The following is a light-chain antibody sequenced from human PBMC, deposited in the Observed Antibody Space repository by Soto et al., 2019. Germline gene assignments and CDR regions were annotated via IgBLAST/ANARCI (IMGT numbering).Light chain of an antibody. CDR3: QQANSFPLT. J-gene: IGKJ4*01. Sequence: DIQMTQSPSSVSASVGDRVTITCRASQGISSWLAWYQQKPGTAPNLLISAASSVQSGVPSKFSGSGSGTDFTLISSNLQTEDFAIYYCQQANSFPLTLGGGTKVEIK. CDR2: AAS. CDR1: QGISSW. V-gene: IGKV1-12*01.